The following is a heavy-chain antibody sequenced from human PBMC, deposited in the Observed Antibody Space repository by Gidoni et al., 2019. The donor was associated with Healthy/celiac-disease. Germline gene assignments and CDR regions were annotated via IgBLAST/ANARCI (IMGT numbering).Heavy chain of an antibody. Sequence: QVQLVQSGAEVKKPGPSVKVSCKASGDPITTSPLHWVRQAPGQGLEWMGIINPSGGSTSYAQKFQGRVTMTRDTSTSTVYMELSSLRSEDTAVYYCARRGAHTSYHYYYYYMDVWGKGTTVTVSS. CDR3: ARRGAHTSYHYYYYYMDV. CDR1: GDPITTSP. J-gene: IGHJ6*03. CDR2: INPSGGST. D-gene: IGHD2-2*01. V-gene: IGHV1-46*01.